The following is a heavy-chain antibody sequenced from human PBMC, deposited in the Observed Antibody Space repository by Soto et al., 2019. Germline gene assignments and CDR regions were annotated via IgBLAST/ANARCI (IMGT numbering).Heavy chain of an antibody. D-gene: IGHD2-8*01. CDR3: ARVRGYCTNGVCSENWFDP. CDR1: GYTFTSYG. V-gene: IGHV1-18*01. J-gene: IGHJ5*02. Sequence: QVQLVQSGAEVKKPEASVKVSCKAPGYTFTSYGISWVRQAPGQGLEWMGWISAYNGNTNYAQKLQGRVTMTTDTSTSTAYMELRSLRSDDTAVYYCARVRGYCTNGVCSENWFDPWGQGTLVTVSS. CDR2: ISAYNGNT.